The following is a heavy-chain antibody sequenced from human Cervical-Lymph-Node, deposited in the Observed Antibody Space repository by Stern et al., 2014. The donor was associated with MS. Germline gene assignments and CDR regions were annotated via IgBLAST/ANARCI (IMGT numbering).Heavy chain of an antibody. J-gene: IGHJ4*02. CDR1: GGSISDTDW. V-gene: IGHV4-4*02. D-gene: IGHD3-3*01. CDR3: AENGYYSIDH. Sequence: QVQLQESGPGLVKPSGTLSLTCAVSGGSISDTDWWSWVRQPPGKGLEYIGEVYRDGGTNYNPSLESRVTISVDKSKNQFSLKVNSVTAADTAVYYCAENGYYSIDHWGQGTLVTVSS. CDR2: VYRDGGT.